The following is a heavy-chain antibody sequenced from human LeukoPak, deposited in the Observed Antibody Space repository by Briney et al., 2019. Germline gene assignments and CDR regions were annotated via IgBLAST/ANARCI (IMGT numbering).Heavy chain of an antibody. V-gene: IGHV3-11*04. CDR2: ISSSGSTI. D-gene: IGHD3-3*01. CDR3: ARDICDFWMGCSVPYYYMDV. Sequence: AGGSLRLSCAASGFTFSDYYMSWIRQAPGKGLEWVSYISSSGSTIYYADSVKGRFTISRDNAKNSLYLQMNSLRAEDTAVYYCARDICDFWMGCSVPYYYMDVWGKGAMVTVSS. J-gene: IGHJ6*03. CDR1: GFTFSDYY.